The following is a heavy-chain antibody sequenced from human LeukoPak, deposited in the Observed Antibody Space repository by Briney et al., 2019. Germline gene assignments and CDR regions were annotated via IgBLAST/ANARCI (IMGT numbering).Heavy chain of an antibody. CDR3: AKGPSITMIVAYFQH. D-gene: IGHD3-22*01. J-gene: IGHJ1*01. CDR1: GFTFSSYA. CDR2: LSYDGSNK. V-gene: IGHV3-30-3*01. Sequence: PGRSLRLSCAASGFTFSSYAMHWVRQAPGKGLEWVAVLSYDGSNKYYADSVKGRFTVSRDNSKNMLYLEMNSLRAEDTAVYYCAKGPSITMIVAYFQHWGQGTLVTVSS.